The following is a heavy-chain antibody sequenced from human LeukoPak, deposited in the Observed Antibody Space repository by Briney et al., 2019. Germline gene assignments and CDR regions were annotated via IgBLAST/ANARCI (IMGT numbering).Heavy chain of an antibody. CDR1: GFTVSSNY. V-gene: IGHV3-53*04. CDR2: IYSGGST. D-gene: IGHD3-9*01. J-gene: IGHJ6*02. Sequence: GGSLRLSCAASGFTVSSNYVSWVRQAPGKGLEWVSVIYSGGSTYYADSVKGRFTISRHNSKNTLYLQMNSLRAEDTAVYYCARYYDILTGQAPNWYYGMDVWGQGTTVTVSS. CDR3: ARYYDILTGQAPNWYYGMDV.